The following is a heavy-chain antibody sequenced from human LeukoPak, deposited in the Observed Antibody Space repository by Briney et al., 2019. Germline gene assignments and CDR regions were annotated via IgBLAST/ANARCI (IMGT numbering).Heavy chain of an antibody. Sequence: GRSLRLSCAASAFIFSSYAMSWVRHAPGKGLEWVSGISGSGGSTYYADSVKSRFTIYRDNSKNTLYLQMNSLRAEDTAVYYCARDLGEVSYFGITMIVGPRRDYWGQGTLVTVSS. CDR2: ISGSGGST. J-gene: IGHJ4*02. CDR3: ARDLGEVSYFGITMIVGPRRDY. CDR1: AFIFSSYA. D-gene: IGHD3-22*01. V-gene: IGHV3-23*01.